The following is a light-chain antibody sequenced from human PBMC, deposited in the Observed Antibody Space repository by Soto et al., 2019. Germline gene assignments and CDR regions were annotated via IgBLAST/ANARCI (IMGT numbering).Light chain of an antibody. Sequence: EVVLTQSPGTLSLSPGERATLSCRASQSVSSYLAWYQQKPGQAPRLLIYDASNRATGIPARFSASGSGTDFTLTISSLQAEDFAMYYCQQYNNWPPITFGQGTRLEIK. CDR2: DAS. CDR1: QSVSSY. J-gene: IGKJ5*01. V-gene: IGKV3-11*01. CDR3: QQYNNWPPIT.